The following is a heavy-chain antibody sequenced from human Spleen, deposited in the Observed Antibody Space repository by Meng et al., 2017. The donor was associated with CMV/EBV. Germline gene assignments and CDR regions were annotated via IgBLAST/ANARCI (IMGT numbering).Heavy chain of an antibody. J-gene: IGHJ4*02. Sequence: TPAGGTFTTYAITWVRQAAGRGLECLGGILTVLGVTNYAQKFQGRVTFTADTSTSTAYMELRSLTPEDTAVYYCAKRTSNSSPFDYWGQGTLVTVSS. D-gene: IGHD6-6*01. CDR2: ILTVLGVT. CDR1: GGTFTTYA. CDR3: AKRTSNSSPFDY. V-gene: IGHV1-69*10.